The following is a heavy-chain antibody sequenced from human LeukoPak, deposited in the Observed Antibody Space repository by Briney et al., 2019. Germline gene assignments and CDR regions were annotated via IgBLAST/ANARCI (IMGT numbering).Heavy chain of an antibody. CDR1: GFTFSSYS. Sequence: PGGSLRLSCTVSGFTFSSYSMNWVRQAPGKGLEWVSSISSSSSYIYYADSVKGRFTISRDNAKNSLYLQMNSLRAEDTAVYYCARVAMVRGVIIDQFDYWGQGTLVTVSS. V-gene: IGHV3-21*01. CDR3: ARVAMVRGVIIDQFDY. J-gene: IGHJ4*02. CDR2: ISSSSSYI. D-gene: IGHD3-10*01.